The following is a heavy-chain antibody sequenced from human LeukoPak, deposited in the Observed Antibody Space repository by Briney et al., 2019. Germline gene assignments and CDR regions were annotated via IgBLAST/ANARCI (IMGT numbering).Heavy chain of an antibody. D-gene: IGHD2-2*01. CDR3: ARVMAGIVVVPAAYDY. CDR2: IYYSGST. CDR1: GGSISSYY. Sequence: PSETLSLTCTVSGGSISSYYWSWIRQPPGKGLEWMGYIYYSGSTNYNPSLKSRVTISVDTSKNQFSLKLSSVTAADTAVYYCARVMAGIVVVPAAYDYWGQGTLVTVSS. V-gene: IGHV4-59*01. J-gene: IGHJ4*02.